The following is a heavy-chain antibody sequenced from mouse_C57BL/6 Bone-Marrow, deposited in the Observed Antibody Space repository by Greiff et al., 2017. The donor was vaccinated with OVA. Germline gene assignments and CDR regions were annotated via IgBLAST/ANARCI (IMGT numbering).Heavy chain of an antibody. CDR3: ARLDAMDY. CDR1: GFTFSDFY. Sequence: EVQLQQSGGGLVQPGGSLKLSCAASGFTFSDFYMYWIRQTPEKRLEWVAYISNGGGSTYYPDTVKGRFTISRNHAKNTLYLQMSLLKSKDTAMYYCARLDAMDYWGQGTSVTVTS. J-gene: IGHJ4*01. V-gene: IGHV5-12*01. CDR2: ISNGGGST.